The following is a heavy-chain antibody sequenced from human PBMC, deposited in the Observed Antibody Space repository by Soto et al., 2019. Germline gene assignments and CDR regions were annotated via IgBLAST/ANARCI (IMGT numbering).Heavy chain of an antibody. CDR2: IYWDDSK. V-gene: IGHV2-5*02. J-gene: IGHJ4*02. CDR1: GFSLSTNGVG. D-gene: IGHD4-17*01. CDR3: AKKGGGDYILGY. Sequence: QITLKESGPTLVKPTQTLTLTCTFSGFSLSTNGVGVGWIRQPPGKALEWLALIYWDDSKEYSPSLKSRLTITQDTPRNQVVLTMTNMDPGDTATYYWAKKGGGDYILGYWGQGTLVTVSS.